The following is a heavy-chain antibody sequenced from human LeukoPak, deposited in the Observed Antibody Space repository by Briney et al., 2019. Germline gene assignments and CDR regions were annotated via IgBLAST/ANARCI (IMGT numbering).Heavy chain of an antibody. V-gene: IGHV4-61*02. D-gene: IGHD6-13*01. Sequence: SETLSLTCTVSGGSISSGSYYWSWIRQPAGKGLEWIGRIYTSGSTYYNPSLKSRVTISVDTSKNQFSLKLSSVTAADTAVYYCARGSAAAGTNFDYWGQGTLVTVSS. J-gene: IGHJ4*02. CDR2: IYTSGST. CDR3: ARGSAAAGTNFDY. CDR1: GGSISSGSYY.